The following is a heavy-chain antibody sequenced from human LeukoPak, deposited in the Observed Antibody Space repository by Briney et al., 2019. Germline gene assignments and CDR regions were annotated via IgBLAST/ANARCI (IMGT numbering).Heavy chain of an antibody. J-gene: IGHJ6*02. D-gene: IGHD3-22*01. Sequence: GESLKISRKGSGYRFTSYRINWVRQMSGKGLEWMGRIDPSDSYTKYSPSLQGHVTISVDKSISTAYLQWSSLKASDTAMYYCAIYYGYPDVWGQGTTVTVSS. CDR3: AIYYGYPDV. CDR2: IDPSDSYT. CDR1: GYRFTSYR. V-gene: IGHV5-10-1*01.